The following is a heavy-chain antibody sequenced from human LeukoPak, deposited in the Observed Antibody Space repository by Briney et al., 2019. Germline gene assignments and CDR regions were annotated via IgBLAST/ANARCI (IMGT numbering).Heavy chain of an antibody. CDR3: ARDLGQQSVRLIVDY. D-gene: IGHD6-13*01. J-gene: IGHJ4*02. CDR1: GITFINHA. V-gene: IGHV3-30-3*01. Sequence: GGSLRLSCAASGITFINHAMDWVRQAPGKGLEWVAVISYDGSNTYYADSVKGRFTISRYSSKNTLSLQMNSLRAEDTAVYYCARDLGQQSVRLIVDYWGQGTLVTVSS. CDR2: ISYDGSNT.